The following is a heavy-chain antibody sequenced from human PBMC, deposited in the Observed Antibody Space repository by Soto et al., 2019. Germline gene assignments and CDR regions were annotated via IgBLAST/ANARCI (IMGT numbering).Heavy chain of an antibody. CDR2: ISGSVGST. Sequence: PGGSLRLSCAASGFTFSSYAMSWVRQAPGKGLEWVSAISGSVGSTYYADSVKGRFTISRDNSKNTLYLQMNSLRAEDTAVYYCAKHLRSYYYYGMDVWGQGTRVTFSS. J-gene: IGHJ6*02. CDR3: AKHLRSYYYYGMDV. V-gene: IGHV3-23*01. CDR1: GFTFSSYA.